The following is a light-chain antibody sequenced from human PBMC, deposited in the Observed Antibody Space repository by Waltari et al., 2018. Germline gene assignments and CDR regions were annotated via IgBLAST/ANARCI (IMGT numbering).Light chain of an antibody. J-gene: IGLJ2*01. CDR1: SLRRYY. Sequence: SSDPTQDPSLSVALGQTVRITCQGDSLRRYYASWYQQRPGQAPILVLYGPDNRPSGIPDRFSGSTSGNTASLTITGAQAEDEADYYCHSRETFSTRLFGGGTRLTV. CDR2: GPD. CDR3: HSRETFSTRL. V-gene: IGLV3-19*01.